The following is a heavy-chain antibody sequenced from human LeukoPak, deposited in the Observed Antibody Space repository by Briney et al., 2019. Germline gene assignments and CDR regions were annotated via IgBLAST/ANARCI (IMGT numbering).Heavy chain of an antibody. D-gene: IGHD2-2*01. CDR3: ARDSGTRYCSTTSCYVAGFDY. J-gene: IGHJ4*02. CDR2: ISYDGSKT. CDR1: GFTFSRYG. Sequence: GGSLRLSCAASGFTFSRYGMHWVRQAPGKGLDWVTLISYDGSKTYYADSVKGRFTISRDNAKNSLYLQMNSLRAEDTAVYFCARDSGTRYCSTTSCYVAGFDYWGQGTLVTVSS. V-gene: IGHV3-30*03.